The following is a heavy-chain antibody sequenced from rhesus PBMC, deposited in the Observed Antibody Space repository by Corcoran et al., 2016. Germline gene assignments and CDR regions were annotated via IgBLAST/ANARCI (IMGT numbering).Heavy chain of an antibody. CDR3: ARGLVGSSYIEYFEF. CDR1: GGSISGYY. V-gene: IGHV4-81*01. D-gene: IGHD4-29*01. J-gene: IGHJ1*01. CDR2: IDGNSAGT. Sequence: QVQLQESGPGLVKPSETLSLTCTVSGGSISGYYWSWIRQPPGKGLEWIGNIDGNSAGTNYNPSLKSRVTISKDTSKNQFSLKLSSVTAADTAVYYCARGLVGSSYIEYFEFWGQGALVTVSS.